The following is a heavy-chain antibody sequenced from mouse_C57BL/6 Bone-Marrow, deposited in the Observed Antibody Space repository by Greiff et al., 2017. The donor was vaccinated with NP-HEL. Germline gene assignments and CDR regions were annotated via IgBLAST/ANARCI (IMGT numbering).Heavy chain of an antibody. CDR3: ARGAIYYDYSYYFDY. CDR1: GYTFTSYW. Sequence: QVQLKESGAELVKPGASVKMSCKASGYTFTSYWITWVKQRPGQGLEWIGDLYPGSGSTNYNEKFKSKATLTVDTSSSTAYMQLSSLTSEDSAVYYCARGAIYYDYSYYFDYWGQGTTLTVSS. D-gene: IGHD2-4*01. J-gene: IGHJ2*01. CDR2: LYPGSGST. V-gene: IGHV1-55*01.